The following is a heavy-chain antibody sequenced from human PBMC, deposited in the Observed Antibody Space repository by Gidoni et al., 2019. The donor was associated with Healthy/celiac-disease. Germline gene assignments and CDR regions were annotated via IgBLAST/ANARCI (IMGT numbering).Heavy chain of an antibody. V-gene: IGHV3-30*18. CDR2: ISYDGSNK. J-gene: IGHJ5*02. Sequence: QVQLVESGGGVVQPGRSLRLSCAASGFTFSSYGMHWVRQAPGKGLEWVAVISYDGSNKYYADSVKGRFTISRDNSKNTLYLQMNSLRAEDTAVYYCAKDCSGGSCYLSPWGQGTLVTVSS. D-gene: IGHD2-15*01. CDR1: GFTFSSYG. CDR3: AKDCSGGSCYLSP.